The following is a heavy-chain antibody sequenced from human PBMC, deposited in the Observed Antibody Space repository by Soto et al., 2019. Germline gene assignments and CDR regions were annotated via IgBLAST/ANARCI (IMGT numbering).Heavy chain of an antibody. V-gene: IGHV4-34*01. D-gene: IGHD3-3*01. CDR1: GGSFSGYY. J-gene: IGHJ5*02. CDR3: ARGAGTYYDFWRAGDWFDP. Sequence: QVQLQQWGAGLLKPSETLSLTCAVYGGSFSGYYWSWIRQPPGKGLEWIGEINHSGSTNYNPSLKSRVTISVDTSKNQFSLKLSSVTAADTAVYYCARGAGTYYDFWRAGDWFDPWGQGTLVTVSS. CDR2: INHSGST.